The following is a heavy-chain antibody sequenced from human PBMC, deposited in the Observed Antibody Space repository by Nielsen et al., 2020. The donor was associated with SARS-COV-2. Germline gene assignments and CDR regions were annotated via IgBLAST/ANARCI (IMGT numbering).Heavy chain of an antibody. J-gene: IGHJ4*02. CDR2: ISSSSSYI. D-gene: IGHD1-1*01. CDR3: ARMDNHVNY. Sequence: GESLKISCAASGFTFSSYSMNWVRQAPGKGLEWVSSISSSSSYIYYADSVKGRFTISRDNAKNSLYLQMNSLRAEDTAVYYCARMDNHVNYWGQGTLVTVSS. V-gene: IGHV3-21*01. CDR1: GFTFSSYS.